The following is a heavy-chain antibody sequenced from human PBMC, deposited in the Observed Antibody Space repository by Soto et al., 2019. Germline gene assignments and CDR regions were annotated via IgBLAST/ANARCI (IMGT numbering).Heavy chain of an antibody. CDR2: INPNSGGT. J-gene: IGHJ3*02. V-gene: IGHV1-2*04. Sequence: ASVKVSCKASGYTFTGYYMHWVRQAPGQGLEWMGWINPNSGGTNYAQKFQGWVTMTRDTSISTAYMELSRLRSDDTAVYYCARGDIVATIGAFDIWAKGQWSPSPQ. CDR1: GYTFTGYY. D-gene: IGHD5-12*01. CDR3: ARGDIVATIGAFDI.